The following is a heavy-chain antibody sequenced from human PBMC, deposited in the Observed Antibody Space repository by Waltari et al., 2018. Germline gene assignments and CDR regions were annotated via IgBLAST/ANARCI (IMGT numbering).Heavy chain of an antibody. CDR1: GFTFSNSW. Sequence: EVRLVESGGDLVQPGGSLRLSCAASGFTFSNSWMTGVRQAPGRGLECLANIKTDGGETYYVDSVKGRCSISRDNTKNSLYRQMNSLRADDTAVYYCATDLNGAAHWGQGTLVTVSS. CDR2: IKTDGGET. CDR3: ATDLNGAAH. D-gene: IGHD3-10*01. J-gene: IGHJ4*02. V-gene: IGHV3-7*01.